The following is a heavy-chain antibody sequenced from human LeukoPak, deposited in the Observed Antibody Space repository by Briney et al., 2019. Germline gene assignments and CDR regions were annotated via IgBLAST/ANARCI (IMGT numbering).Heavy chain of an antibody. CDR2: INPNSGGT. J-gene: IGHJ4*02. CDR1: GYTFTSYA. V-gene: IGHV1-2*02. CDR3: ARDLPYYYDSSGYYGY. D-gene: IGHD3-22*01. Sequence: ASVKVSCKASGYTFTSYAMHWVRQAPGQGLEWMGWINPNSGGTNYAQKFQGRVTMTRDTSISTAYMELSRLRSDDTAVYYCARDLPYYYDSSGYYGYWGQGTLVTVSS.